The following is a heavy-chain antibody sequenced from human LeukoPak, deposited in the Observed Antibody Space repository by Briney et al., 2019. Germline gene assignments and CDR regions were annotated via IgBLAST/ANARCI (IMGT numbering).Heavy chain of an antibody. CDR3: ARQSSSWHDAFDI. V-gene: IGHV3-53*01. CDR1: GFTVSSNY. CDR2: IYSGGST. J-gene: IGHJ3*02. Sequence: PGGSLRLSCAASGFTVSSNYMSWVRQAPGKGLEWVSVIYSGGSTYYADSVKGRFTISRDNSKNTLYLQMNSLRAEDTAVYYCARQSSSWHDAFDIWGQGTMVTVSS. D-gene: IGHD6-13*01.